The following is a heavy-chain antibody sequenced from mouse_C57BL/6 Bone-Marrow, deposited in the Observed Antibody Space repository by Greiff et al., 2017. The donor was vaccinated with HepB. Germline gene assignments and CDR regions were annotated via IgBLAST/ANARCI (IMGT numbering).Heavy chain of an antibody. J-gene: IGHJ2*01. CDR3: ARVYLFDY. Sequence: QVQLQQSGPELVKPGASVKISCKASGYAFSSSWMNWVKQRPGKGLEWIGRIYPGDGDTNYNGKFKGKATLTADKSSSTAYMQLSSLTSEDSAVYFCARVYLFDYWGQGTTLTVSS. CDR1: GYAFSSSW. CDR2: IYPGDGDT. D-gene: IGHD1-1*01. V-gene: IGHV1-82*01.